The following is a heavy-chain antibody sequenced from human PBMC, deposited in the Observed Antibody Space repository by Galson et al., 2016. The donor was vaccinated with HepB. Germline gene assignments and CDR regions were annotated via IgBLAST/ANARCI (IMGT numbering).Heavy chain of an antibody. J-gene: IGHJ4*02. Sequence: SLRLSCAASGFTFSFYGIHWVRQAPGKGLEWVAVISYDGSNKYYADSVKGRFTISRDNSKNTLYLQMNSLRAEDTAVYYCARDQNYYDTNEYDYWGQGILVTVSS. V-gene: IGHV3-30*03. D-gene: IGHD3-22*01. CDR3: ARDQNYYDTNEYDY. CDR1: GFTFSFYG. CDR2: ISYDGSNK.